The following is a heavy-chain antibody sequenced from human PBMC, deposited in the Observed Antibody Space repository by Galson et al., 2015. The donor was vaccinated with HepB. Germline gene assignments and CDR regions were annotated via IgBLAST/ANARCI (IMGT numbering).Heavy chain of an antibody. CDR2: ISGSGGST. V-gene: IGHV3-23*01. CDR3: AATRVVVAATAGY. Sequence: SLRLSCAACGFTFSSYAMSWVRQAPGKGLEWVSAISGSGGSTYYADSVKGRFTISRDNSKNTLYLQMNSLRAEDTAVYYCAATRVVVAATAGYWGQGTLVTVSS. D-gene: IGHD2-15*01. CDR1: GFTFSSYA. J-gene: IGHJ4*02.